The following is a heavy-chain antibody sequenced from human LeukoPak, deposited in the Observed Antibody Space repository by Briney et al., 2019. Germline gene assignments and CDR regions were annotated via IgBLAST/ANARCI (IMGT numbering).Heavy chain of an antibody. CDR1: GFTFSNAW. J-gene: IGHJ4*02. D-gene: IGHD5-12*01. CDR3: TTHIVATVRIDY. V-gene: IGHV3-15*01. Sequence: GGSLRLSCAASGFTFSNAWMSWVRQAPGKGLEWVGRIKSKTDGGTTDYAAPVKGRFTISRDDSKNTLYLQMNSLKTEDTAVYYCTTHIVATVRIDYWGQGTLVTVSS. CDR2: IKSKTDGGTT.